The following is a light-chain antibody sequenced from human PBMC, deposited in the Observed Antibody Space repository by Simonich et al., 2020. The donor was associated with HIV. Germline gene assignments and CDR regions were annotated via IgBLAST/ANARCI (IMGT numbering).Light chain of an antibody. V-gene: IGKV1D-13*01. CDR3: QQYHNLPLT. Sequence: AIQLTQSPSSLSASVGDRVTITCRASQGISSALAWYQQKPGKAPKLLIYDASSLESGVLSRFSGSGSGTDFTLTISSLQPEDFATYYCQQYHNLPLTFAGGTKVEIK. CDR2: DAS. CDR1: QGISSA. J-gene: IGKJ4*01.